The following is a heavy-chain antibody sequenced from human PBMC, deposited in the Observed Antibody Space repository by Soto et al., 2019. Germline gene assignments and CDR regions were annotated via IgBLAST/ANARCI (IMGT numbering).Heavy chain of an antibody. V-gene: IGHV1-69*06. J-gene: IGHJ6*01. CDR2: IIPIFGTA. CDR1: RGSYSGLA. D-gene: IGHD1-1*01. CDR3: ARVFDRRHRNAYYYYGRDG. Sequence: GFCKASRGSYSGLAISLVRKTPGQGPEWMGGIIPIFGTANYAQKFQGRVTITADKSTSTADMELSSLRSEDTAVYYRARVFDRRHRNAYYYYGRDGWGQGTTLAVCS.